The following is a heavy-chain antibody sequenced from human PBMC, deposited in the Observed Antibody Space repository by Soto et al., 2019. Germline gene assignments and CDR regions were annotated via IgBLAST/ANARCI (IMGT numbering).Heavy chain of an antibody. V-gene: IGHV4-39*01. CDR3: ARPLEGITGTAGYWYFDL. D-gene: IGHD1-20*01. Sequence: QLQLQESGPGLVKPSETLSLTCTVSGGSISSSSYYWGWIRQPPGKGLEWIGSIYYSGSTYYNPSLKSRVTISEDTSKNQFSLKLSSVTAADTAVYYCARPLEGITGTAGYWYFDLWGRGTLVTVSS. CDR1: GGSISSSSYY. CDR2: IYYSGST. J-gene: IGHJ2*01.